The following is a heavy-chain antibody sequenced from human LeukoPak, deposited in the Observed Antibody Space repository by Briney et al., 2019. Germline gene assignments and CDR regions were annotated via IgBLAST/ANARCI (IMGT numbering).Heavy chain of an antibody. Sequence: SETLSLTCTVSGGSISSSSYYWGWIRQPPGRGLEWFGSIYYSGSTYYSPSLKSRVTMSVDTSKNQFSLKLSSVTAADTAVYYCARHGSASGWYRSHFDYWGQGTLVTVSS. CDR2: IYYSGST. V-gene: IGHV4-39*01. CDR3: ARHGSASGWYRSHFDY. J-gene: IGHJ4*02. CDR1: GGSISSSSYY. D-gene: IGHD6-19*01.